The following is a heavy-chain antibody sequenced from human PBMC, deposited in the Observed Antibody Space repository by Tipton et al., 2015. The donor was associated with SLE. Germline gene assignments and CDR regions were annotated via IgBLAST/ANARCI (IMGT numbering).Heavy chain of an antibody. CDR3: ASQRFQQTGDYFDY. CDR2: INHSGSS. Sequence: TLSLTCAVYGGAFSGYYLSWIRQPPGKGLEWIGEINHSGSSNYNPSLKSRISISVDTSKNQFSLKLSSVTAADTAVYYCASQRFQQTGDYFDYWGQGILVTVSS. J-gene: IGHJ4*02. CDR1: GGAFSGYY. V-gene: IGHV4-34*01. D-gene: IGHD5-24*01.